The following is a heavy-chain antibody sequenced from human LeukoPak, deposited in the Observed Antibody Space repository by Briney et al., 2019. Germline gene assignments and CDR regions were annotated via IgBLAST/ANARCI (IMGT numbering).Heavy chain of an antibody. CDR1: GFTFSSSS. CDR3: ARGTGYFSSGNYYDLDY. V-gene: IGHV3-48*01. Sequence: GGSLRLSCAASGFTFSSSSMNWVRQAPGTGLEWISYISTSSSPIYYADSVKGRFTISRDNAKNSLYLQMSSLRAEDTAVYYCARGTGYFSSGNYYDLDYWGQGTLVTVSS. D-gene: IGHD1-26*01. J-gene: IGHJ4*02. CDR2: ISTSSSPI.